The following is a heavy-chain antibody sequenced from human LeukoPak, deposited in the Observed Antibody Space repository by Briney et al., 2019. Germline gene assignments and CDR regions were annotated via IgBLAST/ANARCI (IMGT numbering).Heavy chain of an antibody. V-gene: IGHV3-30*18. CDR2: ISYDGSNK. J-gene: IGHJ4*02. Sequence: TGGSLRLSCAASGFTFRSYGMYWVRQAPGKGLEWVAVISYDGSNKYYADSVKGRFTISRDNSKNTLYLQMNSLRAEDTAVYYCAKILPDTVTADYWGQGTLVTVSS. D-gene: IGHD4-11*01. CDR1: GFTFRSYG. CDR3: AKILPDTVTADY.